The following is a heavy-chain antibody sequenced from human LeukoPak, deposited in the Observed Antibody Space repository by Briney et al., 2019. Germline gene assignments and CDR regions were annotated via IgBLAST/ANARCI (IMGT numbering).Heavy chain of an antibody. J-gene: IGHJ6*03. V-gene: IGHV4-34*01. CDR3: SRGRLLWSQTGYYYMDV. Sequence: SETLTLTCAVSGGSFSGYYWSWIRQPPGKGLEWMGEMNHSGSTNYNPSLKSGVTISVDTSKNQFSLKLSSVTAADTAVYYCSRGRLLWSQTGYYYMDVWGKGTTVSVSS. CDR2: MNHSGST. D-gene: IGHD3-10*01. CDR1: GGSFSGYY.